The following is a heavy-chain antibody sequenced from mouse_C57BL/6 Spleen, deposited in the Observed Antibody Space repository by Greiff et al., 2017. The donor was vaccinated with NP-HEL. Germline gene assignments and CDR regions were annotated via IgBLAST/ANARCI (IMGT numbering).Heavy chain of an antibody. CDR1: GYTFTDYY. Sequence: VQLQQSGPELVKPGASVKISCKASGYTFTDYYMNWVKQSHGKSLEWIGDINPNNGGTSYNQKFKGKATLTVDKSSSTAYMELRSLTSEDSAVYYCARIYYGNYPFDYWGQGTTLTVSS. V-gene: IGHV1-26*01. CDR2: INPNNGGT. CDR3: ARIYYGNYPFDY. J-gene: IGHJ2*01. D-gene: IGHD2-1*01.